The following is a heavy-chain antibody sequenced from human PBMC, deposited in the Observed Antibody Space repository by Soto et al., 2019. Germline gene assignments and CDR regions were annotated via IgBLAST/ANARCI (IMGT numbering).Heavy chain of an antibody. V-gene: IGHV3-33*01. J-gene: IGHJ6*02. Sequence: GGSLRLSCAASGFTFSSSAMHWVRQAPGEGLEWVAVIWYDGSIKYYADSVKGRFTISRDNSKNILFLQMNGLRAEDTCVYYCARAGFSRVGASTYYYGMDVWGQGTTVTVSS. CDR3: ARAGFSRVGASTYYYGMDV. CDR1: GFTFSSSA. D-gene: IGHD1-26*01. CDR2: IWYDGSIK.